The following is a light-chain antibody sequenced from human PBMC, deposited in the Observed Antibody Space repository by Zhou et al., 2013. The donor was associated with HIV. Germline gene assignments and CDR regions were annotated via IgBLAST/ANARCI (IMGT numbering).Light chain of an antibody. Sequence: EIVLTQSPATLSLSPGERATLSCRASQSVNTYLAWYQQKPGQAPRLLVYGASTRATGIPDRFTGSGSGTDFTLTFTTLGPEDFAVYYCQQYANSPQTFGQGTKVEIK. J-gene: IGKJ2*01. CDR2: GAS. V-gene: IGKV3-20*01. CDR3: QQYANSPQT. CDR1: QSVNTY.